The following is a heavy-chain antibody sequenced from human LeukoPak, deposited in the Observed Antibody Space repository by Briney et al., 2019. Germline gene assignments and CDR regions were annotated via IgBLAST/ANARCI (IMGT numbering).Heavy chain of an antibody. CDR3: ARTSGYYPRGCLDY. J-gene: IGHJ4*02. V-gene: IGHV1-69*13. CDR2: IIPIFGTA. Sequence: SVKVSCKASGGTFSSYAISWVRQAPGQGLEWMGGIIPIFGTANYAQKFQGRVAITADESTSTAYMELSSLRSEDTAVYYCARTSGYYPRGCLDYWGQGTLVTVSS. CDR1: GGTFSSYA. D-gene: IGHD3-22*01.